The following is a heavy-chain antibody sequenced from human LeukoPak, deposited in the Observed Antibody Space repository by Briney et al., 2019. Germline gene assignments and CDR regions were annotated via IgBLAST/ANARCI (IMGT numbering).Heavy chain of an antibody. Sequence: GASVKVSCKASGYTFSSYAISWVRQAPGQGLEWMGGIIPIFGTANYAQKFQGRVTITTDESTSTAYMELSSLRSEDTAVYYCAREWELHLFDYWGQGTLVTVSS. J-gene: IGHJ4*02. D-gene: IGHD1-26*01. CDR1: GYTFSSYA. CDR2: IIPIFGTA. CDR3: AREWELHLFDY. V-gene: IGHV1-69*05.